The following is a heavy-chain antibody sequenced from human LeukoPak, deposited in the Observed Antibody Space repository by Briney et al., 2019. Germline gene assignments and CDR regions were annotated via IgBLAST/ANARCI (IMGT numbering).Heavy chain of an antibody. J-gene: IGHJ4*02. CDR2: ISWNSGSI. V-gene: IGHV3-9*01. Sequence: QPGRSLRLSCAASGFTFDDYAMHWVRQAPGKGLEWVSGISWNSGSIGYADSVKGRFTISKDNARNSLFLQMNSLRTEDTALYYCAKGSYGSGSYYNDYFDYWGQGTVVTVSS. D-gene: IGHD3-10*01. CDR3: AKGSYGSGSYYNDYFDY. CDR1: GFTFDDYA.